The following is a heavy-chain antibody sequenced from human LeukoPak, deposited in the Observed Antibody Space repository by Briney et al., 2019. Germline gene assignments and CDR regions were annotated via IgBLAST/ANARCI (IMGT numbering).Heavy chain of an antibody. CDR3: ASPTETTVDAFDI. J-gene: IGHJ3*02. D-gene: IGHD4-17*01. Sequence: ASVKVSCKASGYTFTSYGISWVRQAPGQGLEGMGWISAYNGNTNYAQKIQGRVTMTTDTSTSTAYMELRSLRSDDTAVYYCASPTETTVDAFDIWGQGTMVTVSS. CDR2: ISAYNGNT. V-gene: IGHV1-18*01. CDR1: GYTFTSYG.